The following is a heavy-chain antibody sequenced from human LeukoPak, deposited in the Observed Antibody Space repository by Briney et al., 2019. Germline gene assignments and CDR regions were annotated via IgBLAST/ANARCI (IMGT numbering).Heavy chain of an antibody. CDR1: GFSFSNFQ. CDR2: ISLDGSTE. J-gene: IGHJ5*02. CDR3: MRDYMGWFDP. D-gene: IGHD3-10*01. V-gene: IGHV3-30-3*01. Sequence: PGRSLRLSCVASGFSFSNFQMYWVRQAPGKGLEWVSIISLDGSTEFYADSVKGRFTISRDTASNTMHLEMNNLRIEDTAVYYCMRDYMGWFDPWGQGGLVTVSS.